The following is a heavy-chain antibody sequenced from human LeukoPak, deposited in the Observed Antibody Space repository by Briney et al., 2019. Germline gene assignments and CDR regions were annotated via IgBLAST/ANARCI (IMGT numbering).Heavy chain of an antibody. CDR1: GYTFTGYY. CDR2: ISAYNGNT. D-gene: IGHD3-10*01. Sequence: ASVKVSCKASGYTFTGYYMHWVRQAPGQGLEWMGWISAYNGNTNYAERLQGRVIMTTDTSTSTAYMELRSLRSDDTAVYYCARDLTPLLWFGEPFDYWGQGTLVTVSS. J-gene: IGHJ4*02. V-gene: IGHV1-18*04. CDR3: ARDLTPLLWFGEPFDY.